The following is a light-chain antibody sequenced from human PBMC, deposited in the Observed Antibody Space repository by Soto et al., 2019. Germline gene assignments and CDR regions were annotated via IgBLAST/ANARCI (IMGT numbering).Light chain of an antibody. CDR2: GTS. CDR3: QQSYSTLLIT. CDR1: QAINTY. V-gene: IGKV1-39*01. J-gene: IGKJ5*01. Sequence: DLQMTQSPSFLSASVGDRVTISCRASQAINTYLNWYQQKPGKAPKLLIYGTSDLQNGVPSRFSGGGSGTDFTLTTGSLQPEDFATYYCQQSYSTLLITFGQGTRLE.